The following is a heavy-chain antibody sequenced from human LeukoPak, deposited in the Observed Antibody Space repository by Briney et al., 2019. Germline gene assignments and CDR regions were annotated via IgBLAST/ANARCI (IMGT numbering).Heavy chain of an antibody. Sequence: GGSLRLSCAASGFTFSSDAMHWVRQAPGKGLEYVSAISSNGGSTHYANSVKGRFTISRDNSKNTLYLQMGSLRAEDMAVNYCAREVNAVAGRYFDYWGQGTLVTVSS. D-gene: IGHD6-19*01. CDR3: AREVNAVAGRYFDY. CDR1: GFTFSSDA. V-gene: IGHV3-64*01. CDR2: ISSNGGST. J-gene: IGHJ4*02.